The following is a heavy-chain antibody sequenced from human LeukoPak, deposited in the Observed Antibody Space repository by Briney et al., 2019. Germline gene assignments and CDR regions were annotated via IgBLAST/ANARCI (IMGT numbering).Heavy chain of an antibody. J-gene: IGHJ3*02. V-gene: IGHV3-7*01. CDR3: ARVGARLGAFDI. D-gene: IGHD6-25*01. Sequence: GESLRLSYAASGFTFTTYWMTWVRQAPGKGLEWVANINQDGSEKYFVDSVKGRFTISRDNAKNSLYLQMNSLRAEDTAVYYCARVGARLGAFDIWGQGTMVTVSS. CDR2: INQDGSEK. CDR1: GFTFTTYW.